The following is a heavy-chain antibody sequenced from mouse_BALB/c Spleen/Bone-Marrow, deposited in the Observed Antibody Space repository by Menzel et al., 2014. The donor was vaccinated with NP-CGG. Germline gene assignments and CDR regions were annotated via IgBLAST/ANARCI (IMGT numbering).Heavy chain of an antibody. CDR3: AKNYYYGYVAY. J-gene: IGHJ3*01. V-gene: IGHV4-1*02. D-gene: IGHD1-2*01. CDR1: GFDFSRYW. CDR2: INPASSTI. Sequence: EVKLVESGGGLVQPGGSLKLSCAAPGFDFSRYWMTWVRQAPGKGLEWIGEINPASSTINYTPSLKDKFIISRDNAKNTLYLQMSKVRSEDTALYYCAKNYYYGYVAYWGQGTLVTVSA.